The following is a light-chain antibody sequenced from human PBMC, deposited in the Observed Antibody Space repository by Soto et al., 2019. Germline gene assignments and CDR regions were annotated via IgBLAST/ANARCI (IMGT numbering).Light chain of an antibody. J-gene: IGKJ5*01. CDR2: TAS. V-gene: IGKV1-9*01. Sequence: DIQLTQSPSFLSASVGDGITISCRASQGISSYLAWYQQEPVKAPKLLIHTASTLQSGVPSRFSGSAAGAEFTLTISSLQPEDFATYYCQQRHSYPITFGQGTRLEIK. CDR1: QGISSY. CDR3: QQRHSYPIT.